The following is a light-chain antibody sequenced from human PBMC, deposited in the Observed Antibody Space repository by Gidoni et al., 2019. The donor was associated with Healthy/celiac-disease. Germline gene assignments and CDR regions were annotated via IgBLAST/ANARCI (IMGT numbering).Light chain of an antibody. J-gene: IGLJ2*01. CDR3: QAWDSSTPL. Sequence: SYELTQPPSVSVSPGQTASITCSGDKLGDKYACWYQQTPGQSPVLVIYQDSKRPSGIPERFSGSNSWNTAPLTISGTQAMYEADYYCQAWDSSTPLFGGGTKLTVL. V-gene: IGLV3-1*01. CDR1: KLGDKY. CDR2: QDS.